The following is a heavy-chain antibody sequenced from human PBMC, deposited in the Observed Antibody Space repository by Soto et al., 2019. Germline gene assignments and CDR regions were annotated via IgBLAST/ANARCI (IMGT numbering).Heavy chain of an antibody. Sequence: EVQLVESGGGLVKPGGSLRLSCAASGFTFSSYSMNWVRQAPGKGLEWVSSISSSSSYIYYADSVKGRFTISRDNAKNSLYLLMNSLRAEDTAVYYCARTLRDILTDRGCFDPWGQGTLVTVSS. CDR2: ISSSSSYI. J-gene: IGHJ5*02. CDR3: ARTLRDILTDRGCFDP. D-gene: IGHD3-9*01. V-gene: IGHV3-21*01. CDR1: GFTFSSYS.